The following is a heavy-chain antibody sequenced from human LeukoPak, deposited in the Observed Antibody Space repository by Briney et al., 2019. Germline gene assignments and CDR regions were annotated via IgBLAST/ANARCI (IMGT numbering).Heavy chain of an antibody. V-gene: IGHV1-2*02. CDR1: GYTFTGYY. CDR3: AREKEGSSFDY. D-gene: IGHD6-13*01. CDR2: INPSSGGT. J-gene: IGHJ4*02. Sequence: ASVKVSCKASGYTFTGYYMHWVRQAPGQGLEWMGWINPSSGGTNYAQKFQGRVTMTRDTSISTAYMELSRLRSDDTAVYYCAREKEGSSFDYWGQGTLVTVSS.